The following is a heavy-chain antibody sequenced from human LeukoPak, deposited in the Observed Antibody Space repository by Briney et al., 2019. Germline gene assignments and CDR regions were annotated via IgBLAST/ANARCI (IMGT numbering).Heavy chain of an antibody. CDR2: IYYSGST. D-gene: IGHD2-2*01. Sequence: SETLSLTCTVSGGSISSGDYYWSWIRQPPGKGLEWIGYIYYSGSTYYNPSLKSRVTISVDTSKNQFSLKLSSVTAADTAVYYCARVGYCSSTSCPPYFDYWGQGTLVTVSS. J-gene: IGHJ4*02. CDR1: GGSISSGDYY. V-gene: IGHV4-30-4*02. CDR3: ARVGYCSSTSCPPYFDY.